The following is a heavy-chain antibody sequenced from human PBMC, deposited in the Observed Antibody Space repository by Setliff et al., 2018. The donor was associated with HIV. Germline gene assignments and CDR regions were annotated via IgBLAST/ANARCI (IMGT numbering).Heavy chain of an antibody. V-gene: IGHV3-23*01. D-gene: IGHD1-26*01. Sequence: GGSLRLSCAASELTFSNYAMTWVRQAPGKGLEWVSSLSGSGGSTYYADSVKGRFTISRDNSKDTLYLRMNSLRAEDTAVYYCAQAQTSVSGWDYYYMDVWGKGTTVTVSS. CDR1: ELTFSNYA. CDR3: AQAQTSVSGWDYYYMDV. CDR2: LSGSGGST. J-gene: IGHJ6*03.